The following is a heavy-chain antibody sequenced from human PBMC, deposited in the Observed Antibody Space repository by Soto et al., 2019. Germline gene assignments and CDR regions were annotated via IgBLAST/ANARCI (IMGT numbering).Heavy chain of an antibody. V-gene: IGHV4-31*03. D-gene: IGHD6-6*01. J-gene: IGHJ4*02. CDR2: IYYSGST. CDR1: GGSISSGGYY. CDR3: ARAPRGIAARKIYFDY. Sequence: QVQLQESGPGLVKPSRTLSLTCTVSGGSISSGGYYWSWIRQHPGKGLEWIGYIYYSGSTYYNPSLKSRVTISVDTSKNQFSLKLSSVTAADTAVYYCARAPRGIAARKIYFDYWGQGTLVTVSS.